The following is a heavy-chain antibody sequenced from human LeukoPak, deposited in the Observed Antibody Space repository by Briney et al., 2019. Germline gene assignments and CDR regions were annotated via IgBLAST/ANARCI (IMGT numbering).Heavy chain of an antibody. D-gene: IGHD3-10*01. CDR1: EFTFSSYP. Sequence: GGSLRLSWTASEFTFSSYPMHWIRQAPGKGLEWVAVIGYEGVNKFYTDSVKGRFTISRDESKSTLYLQMDSLRAEDTAVYYCARHFLRGAPDNFHLWGQGTLVTVS. CDR3: ARHFLRGAPDNFHL. J-gene: IGHJ4*02. V-gene: IGHV3-30*04. CDR2: IGYEGVNK.